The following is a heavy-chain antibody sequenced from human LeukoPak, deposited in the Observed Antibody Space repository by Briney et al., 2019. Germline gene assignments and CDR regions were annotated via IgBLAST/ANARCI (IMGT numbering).Heavy chain of an antibody. CDR3: ARGRGSWYGVYFDY. J-gene: IGHJ4*02. CDR2: IKRDGSEK. D-gene: IGHD6-13*01. CDR1: GFTFTDYW. V-gene: IGHV3-7*01. Sequence: GGSLRLSCAASGFTFTDYWMSWVRQAPGKGLEWVANIKRDGSEKYYVDSVKGRFTISRDNAKNSLYLQLNSLRTEDTAVYYCARGRGSWYGVYFDYWGQGTLATVSS.